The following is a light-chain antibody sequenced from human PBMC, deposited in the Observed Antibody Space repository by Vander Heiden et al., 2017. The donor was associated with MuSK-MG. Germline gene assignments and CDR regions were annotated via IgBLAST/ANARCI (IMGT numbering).Light chain of an antibody. CDR3: QAWDSRHVG. CDR1: KLGDKY. CDR2: QDS. V-gene: IGLV3-1*01. J-gene: IGLJ2*01. Sequence: SYELTQPPSVSVSPGQTASITCSGDKLGDKYACWYQQKPGQSPGRGIYQDSKRPSGIPERFSGSNSGKKANLTISGTQAMDESDDYCQAWDSRHVGFGGGTKLTV.